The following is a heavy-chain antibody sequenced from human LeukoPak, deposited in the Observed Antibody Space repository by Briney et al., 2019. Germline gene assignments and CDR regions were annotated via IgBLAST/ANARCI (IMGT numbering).Heavy chain of an antibody. V-gene: IGHV4-39*01. CDR3: ARVEQQLATFDY. CDR2: IYYSGST. J-gene: IGHJ4*02. CDR1: GGSISSSSYY. D-gene: IGHD6-13*01. Sequence: SETLSLTCTVSGGSISSSSYYWGWIRQPPGKGLEWIGSIYYSGSTYYNPSLKSRVTISVDTSKNQFSLKLSSVTAADTAVYYCARVEQQLATFDYWGQGTLVTVSS.